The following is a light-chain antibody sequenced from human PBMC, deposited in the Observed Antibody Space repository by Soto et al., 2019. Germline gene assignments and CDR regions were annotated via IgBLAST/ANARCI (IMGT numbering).Light chain of an antibody. CDR2: DAS. CDR3: QKRHXWXLT. CDR1: QSVGSY. V-gene: IGKV3-11*01. Sequence: PGERATLSCRASQSVGSYLAWYQQKPGQAPRLLIYDASNRATGIPARFSGSGSGTDFTLTISSLEPEDFAVXXXQKRHXWXLTFGGGTKVAIK. J-gene: IGKJ4*01.